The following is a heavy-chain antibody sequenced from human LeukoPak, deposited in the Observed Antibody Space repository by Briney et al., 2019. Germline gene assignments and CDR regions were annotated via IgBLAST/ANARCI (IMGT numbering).Heavy chain of an antibody. CDR3: ASADYYDRSGYYHNWFDP. D-gene: IGHD3-22*01. CDR1: GYTFTSYH. CDR2: MNPNSGNT. Sequence: ASVKVSCKASGYTFTSYHMHSVRQATGQGLEWMGWMNPNSGNTGNAQKFQGRVTITRNTSISTAYMELSSLRSEDTAVYYCASADYYDRSGYYHNWFDPWGQGTLVTVSS. V-gene: IGHV1-8*01. J-gene: IGHJ5*02.